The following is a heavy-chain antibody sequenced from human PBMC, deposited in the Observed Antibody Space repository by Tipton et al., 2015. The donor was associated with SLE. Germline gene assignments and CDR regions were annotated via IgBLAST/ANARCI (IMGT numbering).Heavy chain of an antibody. V-gene: IGHV4-39*01. CDR2: IYHSGST. J-gene: IGHJ4*02. CDR3: ARLGVGATHY. D-gene: IGHD1-26*01. CDR1: GGSISSHY. Sequence: TLSLTCTVSGGSISSHYWGWIRQPPGKGLEWIGSIYHSGSTYYNPSLKSRVTISVDTSKNQFSLKLSSVAAADTAVYYCARLGVGATHYWGQGTLVTVSS.